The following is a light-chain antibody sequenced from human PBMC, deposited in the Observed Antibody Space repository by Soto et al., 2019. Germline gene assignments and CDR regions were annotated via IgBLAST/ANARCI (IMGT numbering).Light chain of an antibody. CDR1: SSDVGGYEF. Sequence: SVLTQPASVSGSPGQSITISCPGTSSDVGGYEFVSWYQQHPDNAPKLIIYDVSDGPSGESSRFSGSKSANTASLTIAGLQAEDEADYYCSSYTSSGTNVFGTGTKVTVL. J-gene: IGLJ1*01. CDR2: DVS. CDR3: SSYTSSGTNV. V-gene: IGLV2-14*01.